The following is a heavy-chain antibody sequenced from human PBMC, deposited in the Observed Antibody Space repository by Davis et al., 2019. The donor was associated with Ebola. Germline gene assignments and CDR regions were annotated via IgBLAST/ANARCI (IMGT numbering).Heavy chain of an antibody. V-gene: IGHV1-18*01. Sequence: AASVKVSCKASGYTFTSYGISWVRQAPGQGLEWMGWISAYNGNTNYAQKLQGRVTMTTDTSTSTAYMELRSLRSDDTAVYYCASGGRDSGSYYLVYWGQGTLVTVSS. J-gene: IGHJ4*02. CDR3: ASGGRDSGSYYLVY. D-gene: IGHD1-26*01. CDR1: GYTFTSYG. CDR2: ISAYNGNT.